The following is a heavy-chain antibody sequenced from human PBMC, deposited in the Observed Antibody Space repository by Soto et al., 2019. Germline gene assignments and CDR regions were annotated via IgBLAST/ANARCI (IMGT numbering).Heavy chain of an antibody. CDR1: GFTFSSNG. V-gene: IGHV3-30*18. J-gene: IGHJ3*02. CDR2: ISYDGSNK. CDR3: AKLLYRSGMDVVDI. D-gene: IGHD6-19*01. Sequence: GGSLRLSCVASGFTFSSNGMHWVRQAPGKGLEWVAVISYDGSNKFYADSVKGRFTISRDNSKNALYLQMNILGAEDTAVYYCAKLLYRSGMDVVDIWGQGTMVTVSS.